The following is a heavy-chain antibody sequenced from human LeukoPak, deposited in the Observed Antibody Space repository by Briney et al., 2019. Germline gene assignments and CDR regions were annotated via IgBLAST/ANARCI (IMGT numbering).Heavy chain of an antibody. Sequence: GGSLRLSCAASGFTFSSYWMSWVRQAPGKGLEWVANIKQDGSEKYYVDSVKGRFTISRDNAKNSLYLQMNSLRAEDTAVYYCARDRGLLWFGEFLSWGQGTLVTVSS. CDR2: IKQDGSEK. J-gene: IGHJ5*02. V-gene: IGHV3-7*01. D-gene: IGHD3-10*01. CDR1: GFTFSSYW. CDR3: ARDRGLLWFGEFLS.